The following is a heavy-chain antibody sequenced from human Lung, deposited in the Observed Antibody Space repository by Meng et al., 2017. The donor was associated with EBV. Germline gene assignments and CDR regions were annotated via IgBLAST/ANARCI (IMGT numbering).Heavy chain of an antibody. V-gene: IGHV4-30-2*01. D-gene: IGHD5-18*01. CDR1: SGSISSDTSS. CDR3: ARAKWGHSYGSEALYFDH. J-gene: IGHJ4*02. CDR2: FYRSGST. Sequence: RLQASAAGLVKPSHTLSLACAVSSGSISSDTSSWNCSRQRPGKGLEWIGFFYRSGSTYYNPALKSRVIISVDRSNNQFSLELNSVSAADTAVYYCARAKWGHSYGSEALYFDHWGPGTLVTVSS.